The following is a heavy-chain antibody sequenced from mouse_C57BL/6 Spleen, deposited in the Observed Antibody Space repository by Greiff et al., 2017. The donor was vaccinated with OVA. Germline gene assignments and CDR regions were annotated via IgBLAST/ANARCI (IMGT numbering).Heavy chain of an antibody. V-gene: IGHV5-17*01. CDR3: AREGDWDVGDFDY. J-gene: IGHJ2*01. CDR2: ISSGSSTI. Sequence: EVKVVESGGGLVKPGGSLKLSCAASGFTFSDYGMHWVRQAPEKGLEWVAYISSGSSTIYYADTVKGRFTISRDNAQNTLFLQLTSLRSEDTAMYYCAREGDWDVGDFDYWGKGTTLTVSS. CDR1: GFTFSDYG. D-gene: IGHD4-1*01.